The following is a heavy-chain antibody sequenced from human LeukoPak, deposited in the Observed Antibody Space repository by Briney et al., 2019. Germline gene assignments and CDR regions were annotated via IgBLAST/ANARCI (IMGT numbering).Heavy chain of an antibody. D-gene: IGHD3-10*01. CDR1: GFTFDDYA. CDR3: AKENYYGSGSYAY. V-gene: IGHV3-9*01. Sequence: GRSLRLSCAASGFTFDDYAMQWVRQAPGKGLEWVSGISWNSGSIGYADSVKGRFTISRDNAKNSLYLQMNSLRAEDTALYYCAKENYYGSGSYAYWGQGTLVTVSS. J-gene: IGHJ4*02. CDR2: ISWNSGSI.